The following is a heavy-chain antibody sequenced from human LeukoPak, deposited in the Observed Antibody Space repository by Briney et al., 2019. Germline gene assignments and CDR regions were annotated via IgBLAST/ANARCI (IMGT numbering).Heavy chain of an antibody. J-gene: IGHJ4*02. CDR2: IYYSGST. Sequence: PSETLSLTCTVSGGSISSSSYYWGWIRQPPGKGLEWIGSIYYSGSTYYNPSLKSRVTISVDTSKNQFSLKLTSVTAADTAVYYCAGSSHYYDSSQPPRNWGQGTLVTVSS. V-gene: IGHV4-39*01. CDR1: GGSISSSSYY. D-gene: IGHD3-22*01. CDR3: AGSSHYYDSSQPPRN.